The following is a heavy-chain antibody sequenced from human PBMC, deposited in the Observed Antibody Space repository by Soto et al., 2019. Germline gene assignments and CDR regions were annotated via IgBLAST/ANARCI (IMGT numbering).Heavy chain of an antibody. V-gene: IGHV4-31*03. CDR1: VGSISSGGYY. CDR2: IHHSGST. Sequence: QVQLQESGPGLVKASQTLSLTCNVSVGSISSGGYYWTWIRQHPGKGLEWIGTIHHSGSTFYNPSLKSRVSRSGDTSKNQFYLKLGSVTAADTAVYFCVRGVLSWGQGTMVTVSS. J-gene: IGHJ1*01. D-gene: IGHD3-10*01. CDR3: VRGVLS.